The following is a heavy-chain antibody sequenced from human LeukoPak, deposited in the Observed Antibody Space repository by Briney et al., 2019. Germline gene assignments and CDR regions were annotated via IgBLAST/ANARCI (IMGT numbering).Heavy chain of an antibody. J-gene: IGHJ4*02. CDR3: AKDIQLLPGLYYFDY. CDR2: VSGSGGST. V-gene: IGHV3-23*01. CDR1: GFTFSSYA. D-gene: IGHD2-15*01. Sequence: PGGSLRLSSAASGFTFSSYAMSWVRQAPGQGLEWVSAVSGSGGSTYYADSVKGRFTISRDNSKNTLYLQMNSLRAEDTAVYYCAKDIQLLPGLYYFDYWGQGILVTVSS.